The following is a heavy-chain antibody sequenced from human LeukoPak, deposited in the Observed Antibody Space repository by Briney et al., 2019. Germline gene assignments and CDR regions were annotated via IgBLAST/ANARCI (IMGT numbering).Heavy chain of an antibody. V-gene: IGHV1-18*01. D-gene: IGHD2-2*01. CDR3: ATVVPAAPPGGYYYMDV. J-gene: IGHJ6*03. CDR1: GYTFTSYG. CDR2: ISAYNGNT. Sequence: GASVKVSCKASGYTFTSYGISWVRQAPGQGLEWMGWISAYNGNTNYAQKLQGRVTMTTDTSTSTAYMELRSLRSDDTAMYYCATVVPAAPPGGYYYMDVWGKGTTVTVSS.